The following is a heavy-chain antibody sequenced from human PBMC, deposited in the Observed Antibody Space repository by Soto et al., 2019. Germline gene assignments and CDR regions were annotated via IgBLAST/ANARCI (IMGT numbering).Heavy chain of an antibody. Sequence: QVQLRESGPGLVKPSETLSLTCTVSGGSISGYYWRWVRQPAGKGLQWIGRIHSRGDTDYTSSLKSRVSMSVDTSKNQFSLKVKSLTAADTAVYFCARDASREGATVGLFEHWGQGTLVTVSS. CDR3: ARDASREGATVGLFEH. J-gene: IGHJ4*02. CDR1: GGSISGYY. D-gene: IGHD1-26*01. V-gene: IGHV4-4*07. CDR2: IHSRGDT.